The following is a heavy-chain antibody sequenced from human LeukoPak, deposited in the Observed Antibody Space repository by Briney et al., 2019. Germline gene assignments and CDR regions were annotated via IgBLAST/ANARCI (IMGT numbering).Heavy chain of an antibody. Sequence: ASVKVSCKASGYTFTSYGISWVRQAPGQGLEWMGWISAYNGNTNYAQKLQGRVTMTTDTSTSTAYMELRSLRSDDTAVYYCARDHGEWELTPSWDAYYYYYMDVWGKGTTVTVSS. V-gene: IGHV1-18*01. J-gene: IGHJ6*03. CDR2: ISAYNGNT. CDR3: ARDHGEWELTPSWDAYYYYYMDV. D-gene: IGHD1-26*01. CDR1: GYTFTSYG.